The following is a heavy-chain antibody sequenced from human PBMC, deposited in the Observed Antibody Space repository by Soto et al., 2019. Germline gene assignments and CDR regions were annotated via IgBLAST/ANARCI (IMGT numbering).Heavy chain of an antibody. CDR1: GGSISSGGYS. V-gene: IGHV4-30-2*01. CDR2: IYHSGST. Sequence: QLQLQESGSGLVKPSQTLSLTCAVSGGSISSGGYSWSWIRQPPGKGLEWIGYIYHSGSTYYNPSLKSRSTIPVDRSKNQFSLKMNSVTAADTAVYYCARVIAATDTISVWFDPWGQGTLVTVSS. CDR3: ARVIAATDTISVWFDP. D-gene: IGHD6-13*01. J-gene: IGHJ5*02.